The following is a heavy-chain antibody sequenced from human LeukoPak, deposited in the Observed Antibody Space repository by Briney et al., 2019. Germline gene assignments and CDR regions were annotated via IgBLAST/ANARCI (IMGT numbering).Heavy chain of an antibody. CDR3: ARELRVVRDNWFDP. D-gene: IGHD2-8*01. Sequence: GGSLRLSCAASGXTFSSYWVNWVRQAPGKGLVWVSRINSDGSSTDYADSVKGRFTISRDNAKNTVYLQLNSLRAEDTAVYYCARELRVVRDNWFDPWGQGTLVTVSS. CDR1: GXTFSSYW. CDR2: INSDGSST. V-gene: IGHV3-74*01. J-gene: IGHJ5*02.